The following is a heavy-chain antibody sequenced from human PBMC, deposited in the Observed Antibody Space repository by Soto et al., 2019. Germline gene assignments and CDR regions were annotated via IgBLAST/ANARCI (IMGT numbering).Heavy chain of an antibody. CDR3: ARDHYYGSGSYYRPADGMDV. CDR2: IYYSGST. D-gene: IGHD3-10*01. Sequence: SETLSLTCTVSGGSISSGGYYWSWIRQHPGKGLEWIGYIYYSGSTYYNPSLKSRVTISVDTSKNQFSLKLSSVTAADTAVYYCARDHYYGSGSYYRPADGMDVWGQGTTVTVSS. CDR1: GGSISSGGYY. J-gene: IGHJ6*02. V-gene: IGHV4-31*03.